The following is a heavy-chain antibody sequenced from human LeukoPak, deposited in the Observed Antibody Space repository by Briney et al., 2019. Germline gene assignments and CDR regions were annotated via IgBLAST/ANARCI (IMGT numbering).Heavy chain of an antibody. V-gene: IGHV3-15*01. J-gene: IGHJ4*02. CDR1: GFTFSTAW. Sequence: GGSLRLPCAASGFTFSTAWMSWVRQAPGKGLEWVGRFKSKANGGTTDYAAPVQGRFTVSRNDSKNMVWLQMSRLKTEDTAIYYCVRGGSAFDYWGQETLVTVSS. D-gene: IGHD2-15*01. CDR3: VRGGSAFDY. CDR2: FKSKANGGTT.